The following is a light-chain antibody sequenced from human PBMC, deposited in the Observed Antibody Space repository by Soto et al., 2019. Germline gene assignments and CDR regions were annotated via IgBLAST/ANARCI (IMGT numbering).Light chain of an antibody. CDR1: SGHSSYA. Sequence: QLVLTQSPSASASLGASVKLTCTLSSGHSSYATAWHQQQPEKGPRYLMKINSDGSHSKGDGIPDRFSGSSSGAERYLTISSLQSDDEADYYFQTCDTGIPVFGGGTKLTVL. J-gene: IGLJ2*01. V-gene: IGLV4-69*01. CDR3: QTCDTGIPV. CDR2: INSDGSH.